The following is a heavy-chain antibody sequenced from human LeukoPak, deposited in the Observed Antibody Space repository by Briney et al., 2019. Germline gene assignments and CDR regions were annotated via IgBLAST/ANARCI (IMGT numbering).Heavy chain of an antibody. Sequence: SETLSLTCTVSGGSISPFYWNWIRQPPGKGLEWIGYIYYIGGTSYSPSFNSRATISVDTSKNQISLKLNSVTAADTAIYYCARVSPAVGAFDIWGRGTMVTVSS. J-gene: IGHJ3*02. CDR1: GGSISPFY. V-gene: IGHV4-59*01. CDR2: IYYIGGT. D-gene: IGHD6-13*01. CDR3: ARVSPAVGAFDI.